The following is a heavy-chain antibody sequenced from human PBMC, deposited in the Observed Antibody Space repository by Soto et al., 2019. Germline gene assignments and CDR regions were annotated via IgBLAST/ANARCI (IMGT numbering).Heavy chain of an antibody. CDR3: ARVTLSSTWSNNWFDP. CDR2: IYYSGRT. D-gene: IGHD6-13*01. V-gene: IGHV4-39*01. CDR1: GGSISSGSYY. Sequence: QLQLQESGPGLVKPSETLSLTCTVSGGSISSGSYYWGWIRQPPGKGLEWIGSIYYSGRTCYNPSLKSRVTISVDTSKNQFSLKLSSVTAADTAVYYCARVTLSSTWSNNWFDPWGQGTLVTVSS. J-gene: IGHJ5*02.